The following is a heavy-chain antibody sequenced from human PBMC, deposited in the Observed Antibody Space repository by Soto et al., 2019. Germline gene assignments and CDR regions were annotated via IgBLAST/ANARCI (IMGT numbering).Heavy chain of an antibody. CDR3: ARGKPSITGTSYGMDV. Sequence: GASVKVSCKASGGTFSSYAISWVRQAPGQGLEWMGGIIPIFGTANYAQKFQGRVTITADESTSTAYMELSSLRSEDTAVYYCARGKPSITGTSYGMDVWGQGTTVTVSS. CDR1: GGTFSSYA. J-gene: IGHJ6*02. D-gene: IGHD1-7*01. V-gene: IGHV1-69*13. CDR2: IIPIFGTA.